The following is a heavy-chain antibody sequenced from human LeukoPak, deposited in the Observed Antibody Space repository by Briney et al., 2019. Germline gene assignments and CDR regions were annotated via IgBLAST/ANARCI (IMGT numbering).Heavy chain of an antibody. CDR2: INHSGST. D-gene: IGHD1-7*01. CDR1: GGSFSGYY. CDR3: ARINWNYEPGFDP. J-gene: IGHJ5*02. Sequence: SETLSLTCAVYGGSFSGYYWSWIRQPPGKGLEWIGEINHSGSTNYNPSLKSRVTISVDTSKNQFSLKLSSVTAADTAVYYCARINWNYEPGFDPWGQGTLVTVSS. V-gene: IGHV4-34*01.